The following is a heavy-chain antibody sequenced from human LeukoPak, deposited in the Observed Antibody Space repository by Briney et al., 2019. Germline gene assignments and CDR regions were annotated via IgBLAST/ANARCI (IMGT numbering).Heavy chain of an antibody. CDR3: VRALTGTFEY. CDR1: GFILSRYW. CDR2: INTDGSTT. J-gene: IGHJ4*02. Sequence: GGSLRLSCAASGFILSRYWIHWVRQAPGKGLVSVSRINTDGSTTDYVDSVEGRFTISRDNAKNMIYLQMNSLRAEDTAVYYCVRALTGTFEYRGQGTLVTVSS. V-gene: IGHV3-74*01. D-gene: IGHD1-1*01.